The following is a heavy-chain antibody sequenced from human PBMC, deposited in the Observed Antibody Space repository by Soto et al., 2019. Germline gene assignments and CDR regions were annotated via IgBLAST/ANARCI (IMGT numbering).Heavy chain of an antibody. V-gene: IGHV3-7*03. Sequence: GGSLRLSCAASGFTFSSYWMSWVRQAPGKGLEWVANIKQDGSEKYCVDSVKGRFTISRDNAKNSLYLQMNSLRAEDTAVYYCATLDCSSTSCSWFDPWGQGTLVTVSS. CDR3: ATLDCSSTSCSWFDP. CDR1: GFTFSSYW. J-gene: IGHJ5*02. CDR2: IKQDGSEK. D-gene: IGHD2-2*01.